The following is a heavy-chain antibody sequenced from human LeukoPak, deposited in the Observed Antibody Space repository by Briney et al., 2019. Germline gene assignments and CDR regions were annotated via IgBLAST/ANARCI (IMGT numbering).Heavy chain of an antibody. J-gene: IGHJ6*03. CDR2: IYTSGST. Sequence: SETLSLTCTVSGGSISSGSYYWRWIRQPAGKGLEWIGRIYTSGSTNYNPSLKSRVTISVDTSKNQFSLKLSSVTAADTAVYYCARERLQWRNYYYMDVWGKGTTVTVSS. D-gene: IGHD4-11*01. V-gene: IGHV4-61*02. CDR3: ARERLQWRNYYYMDV. CDR1: GGSISSGSYY.